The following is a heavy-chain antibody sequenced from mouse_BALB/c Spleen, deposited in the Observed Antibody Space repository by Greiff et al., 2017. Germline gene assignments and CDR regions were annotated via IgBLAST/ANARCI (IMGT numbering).Heavy chain of an antibody. CDR2: ISYSGST. Sequence: EVKLMESGPSLVKPCQTLYLTCSATGDSITSGYRTWVRNSPGNKLEYMGYISYSGSTYYNPSLKSRISITRDTTKNQYYLQMNSVTNEDTATSYSASPGNVYCYIDVWGAGTPVTVSS. V-gene: IGHV3-8*02. J-gene: IGHJ1*01. D-gene: IGHD2-1*01. CDR3: ASPGNVYCYIDV. CDR1: GDSITSGY.